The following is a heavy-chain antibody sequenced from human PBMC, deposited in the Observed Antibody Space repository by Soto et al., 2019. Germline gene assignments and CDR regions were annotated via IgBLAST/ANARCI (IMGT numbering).Heavy chain of an antibody. CDR2: MNPGSGDT. V-gene: IGHV1-8*02. Sequence: GASVKVSCKASGYTFTNNDVSWVRQATGQGLEWMGWMNPGSGDTGYAQKFQGRVTMTRDISIATAYMELNSLTSEDAAIYYCARMESFGSLNWFDPWGQGPMMTV. CDR1: GYTFTNND. D-gene: IGHD5-18*01. CDR3: ARMESFGSLNWFDP. J-gene: IGHJ5*02.